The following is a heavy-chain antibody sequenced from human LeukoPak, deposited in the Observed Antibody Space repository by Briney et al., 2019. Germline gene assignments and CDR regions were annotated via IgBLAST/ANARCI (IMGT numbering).Heavy chain of an antibody. J-gene: IGHJ4*02. CDR1: GGSISSSSYY. V-gene: IGHV4-39*01. CDR2: IYYSGST. D-gene: IGHD6-13*01. CDR3: ARRGSIAAAGLSFDY. Sequence: PSETLSLTCSVSGGSISSSSYYGGWIRQPPGKGLEWIGSIYYSGSTYYNPSLKGRVTISVDTSKNQFSLKLSSVTAADTAVYYCARRGSIAAAGLSFDYWGQGTLVTVSS.